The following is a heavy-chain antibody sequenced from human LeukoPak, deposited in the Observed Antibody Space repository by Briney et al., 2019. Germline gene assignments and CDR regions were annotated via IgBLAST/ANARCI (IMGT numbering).Heavy chain of an antibody. D-gene: IGHD3-10*01. CDR2: IIPLFGTA. CDR1: GGTFISYA. V-gene: IGHV1-69*01. J-gene: IGHJ4*02. CDR3: ARVEGYGSGDYFDY. Sequence: SVKVSCKASGGTFISYAISWVRQAPGQGLEGMGGIIPLFGTANYAQKFQGRVTITADESTSTAYMELSSLRSEDTAVYYCARVEGYGSGDYFDYWGQGTLVTVSS.